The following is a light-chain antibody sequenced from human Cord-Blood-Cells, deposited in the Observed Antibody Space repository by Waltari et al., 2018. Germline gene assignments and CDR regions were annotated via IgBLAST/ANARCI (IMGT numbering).Light chain of an antibody. J-gene: IGKJ1*01. CDR2: DAS. CDR3: QQYNNYSGT. V-gene: IGKV1-5*01. CDR1: QSISSW. Sequence: QMTKSPSTLSASVGARVTITCRASQSISSWLTWYQQKPGKAPKLLIYDASSLETGVPSRFSGSGSGTEFTLTISSLQPDDFATYYCQQYNNYSGTFGQGTKVEIK.